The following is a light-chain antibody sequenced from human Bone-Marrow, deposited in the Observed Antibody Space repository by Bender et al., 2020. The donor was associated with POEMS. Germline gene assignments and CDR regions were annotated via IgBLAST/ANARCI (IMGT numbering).Light chain of an antibody. V-gene: IGLV2-14*02. CDR1: SSDVGSYNL. CDR2: EGS. CDR3: SSHTRRSTLEVV. J-gene: IGLJ2*01. Sequence: QSALTQPASVSGSPGQSITISCTGTSSDVGSYNLVSWYQQHPGKAPKLMIYEGSKRPSGVSNRFSGSKSANTASLTISGLQAEDEAEYYCSSHTRRSTLEVVFGGGTKLTVI.